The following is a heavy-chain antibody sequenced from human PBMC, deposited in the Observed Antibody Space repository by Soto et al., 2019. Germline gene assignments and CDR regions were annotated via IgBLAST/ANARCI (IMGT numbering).Heavy chain of an antibody. Sequence: LRLSCAASGFTFSSYGVHWVRQAPGKGLEWVSCICSSSSNKYYADSVKGRFTISRDNAKNSLYLQMNSLRDEDTAVYYCARESRFLEWLSLNWFDPWGQETLVTVSS. CDR1: GFTFSSYG. CDR3: ARESRFLEWLSLNWFDP. V-gene: IGHV3-48*02. D-gene: IGHD3-3*01. CDR2: ICSSSSNK. J-gene: IGHJ5*02.